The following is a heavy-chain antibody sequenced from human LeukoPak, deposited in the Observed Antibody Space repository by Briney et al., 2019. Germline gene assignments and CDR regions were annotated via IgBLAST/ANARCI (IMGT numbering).Heavy chain of an antibody. CDR1: GGSIFSGPYY. V-gene: IGHV4-39*01. Sequence: SETLSLTCTVSGGSIFSGPYYWGWIRQPPGKGLEWIGNIYYSGSTYSNPSLKSRVTISVDTSKNQFSLKLTSVTAADTAVYYCARPDYYYYYMDAWGKGTTVTISS. CDR3: ARPDYYYYYMDA. J-gene: IGHJ6*03. CDR2: IYYSGST.